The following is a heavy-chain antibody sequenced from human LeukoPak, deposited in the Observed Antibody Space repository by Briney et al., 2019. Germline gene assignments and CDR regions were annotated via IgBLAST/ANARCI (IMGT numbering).Heavy chain of an antibody. Sequence: GGSLRLSCAASGFTFGDYSMNWVRQAPGKGLEWVSSISSSSRYISYADSVKGRFTISRDNAKNSPYLQMNSLRAEDTAVYYCARLGVGGSYSGIYYFNYWGQGTLVTVSS. V-gene: IGHV3-21*01. CDR1: GFTFGDYS. J-gene: IGHJ4*02. CDR3: ARLGVGGSYSGIYYFNY. D-gene: IGHD1-26*01. CDR2: ISSSSRYI.